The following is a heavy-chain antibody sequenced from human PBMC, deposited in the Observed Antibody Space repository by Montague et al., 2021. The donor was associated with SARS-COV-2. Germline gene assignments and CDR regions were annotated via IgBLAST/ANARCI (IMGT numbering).Heavy chain of an antibody. V-gene: IGHV4-39*07. D-gene: IGHD4-23*01. CDR3: ARDAHRAGALTRLRVPVRGPGGFDH. CDR1: GGSITTVGFY. CDR2: GYHDGKT. Sequence: SETLSLTCIVSGGSITTVGFYWDWIRQPLGKRLEWIGSGYHDGKTYYNPSLKSRVTMSLDTSKNQFSLRLSSVTAADTAIYYCARDAHRAGALTRLRVPVRGPGGFDHWGQATLVTVSS. J-gene: IGHJ5*02.